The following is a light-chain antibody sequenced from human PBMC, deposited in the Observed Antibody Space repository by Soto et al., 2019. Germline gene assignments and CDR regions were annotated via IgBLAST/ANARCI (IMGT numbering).Light chain of an antibody. CDR3: QQYDHLPLT. CDR1: QSISTH. J-gene: IGKJ4*01. V-gene: IGKV1-33*01. CDR2: DAS. Sequence: DIQMTQSPSSLSASVGDRVSITCRASQSISTHLSWYQQKPGKAPKLLIYDASNLDTGVPSRFSGTGSGIDFTFTISSLQPEDVATYYCQQYDHLPLTFGGGTRWIS.